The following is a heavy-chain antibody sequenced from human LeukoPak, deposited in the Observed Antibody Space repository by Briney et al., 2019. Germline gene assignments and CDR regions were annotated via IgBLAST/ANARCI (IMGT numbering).Heavy chain of an antibody. J-gene: IGHJ5*02. D-gene: IGHD3-9*01. CDR2: ISYDGHNK. CDR1: GFTFSSFA. V-gene: IGHV3-30*04. CDR3: AKGRRYNILTGYYVSEVDP. Sequence: GGSLRLSCAASGFTFSSFAMHWVRQAPGKGLEWVAVISYDGHNKYYADSVKGRFTISRDNSKNTLYLQMNSLRAEDTAVYYCAKGRRYNILTGYYVSEVDPWGQGTLVTVSS.